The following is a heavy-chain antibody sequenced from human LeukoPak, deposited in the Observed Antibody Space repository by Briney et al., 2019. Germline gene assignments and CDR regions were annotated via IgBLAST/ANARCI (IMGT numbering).Heavy chain of an antibody. V-gene: IGHV7-4-1*02. D-gene: IGHD4-17*01. Sequence: ASVKVSCKASGYTFTSYAMNWVRQAPGQGLEWMGWINTNTGDPTYAQGFTGRFVFSLDTSVSTAYLQISSLRAEDTAVYYCARLATVTDFDYWGQGTLVTVSS. CDR2: INTNTGDP. J-gene: IGHJ4*02. CDR3: ARLATVTDFDY. CDR1: GYTFTSYA.